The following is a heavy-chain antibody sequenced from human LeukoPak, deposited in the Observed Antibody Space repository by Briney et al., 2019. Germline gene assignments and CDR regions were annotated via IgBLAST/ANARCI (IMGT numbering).Heavy chain of an antibody. CDR1: GGSISSYS. J-gene: IGHJ4*02. CDR2: IYPRESP. Sequence: SETLSLTCTVPGGSISSYSWSWMRQPAGKGLEWIGRIYPRESPNYNPSLKSRVIMSVDKSKNQFSLKLRSVTAADTAVYYCAREWHHVFDYWGQGNLVIVSS. D-gene: IGHD5-12*01. V-gene: IGHV4-4*07. CDR3: AREWHHVFDY.